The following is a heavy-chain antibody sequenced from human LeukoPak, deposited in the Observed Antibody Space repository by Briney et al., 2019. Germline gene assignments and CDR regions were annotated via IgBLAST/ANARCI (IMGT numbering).Heavy chain of an antibody. CDR1: GFTFNSYG. CDR3: ARAHLSSSSTDYMEV. V-gene: IGHV3-30*03. Sequence: GGSLRLSCAASGFTFNSYGMHWVAQVPGKGLEGVALISYDGSNKYYADSVKGRFTISRDNSKNTLYLQMNSLRAEDTAVYYCARAHLSSSSTDYMEVWGKGTTVTVSS. D-gene: IGHD6-6*01. J-gene: IGHJ6*03. CDR2: ISYDGSNK.